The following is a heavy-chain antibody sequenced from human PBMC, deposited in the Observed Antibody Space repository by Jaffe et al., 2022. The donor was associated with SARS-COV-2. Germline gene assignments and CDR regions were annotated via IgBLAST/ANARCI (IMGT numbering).Heavy chain of an antibody. J-gene: IGHJ4*02. CDR3: ARGRGYSGYLLDY. V-gene: IGHV4-39*01. CDR1: GGSISSSSYY. Sequence: QLQLQESGPGLVKPSETLSLTCTVSGGSISSSSYYWGWIRQPPGKGLEWIGSIYYSGSTYYNPSLKSRVTISVDTSKNQFSLKLSSVTAADTAVYYCARGRGYSGYLLDYWGQGTLVTVSS. D-gene: IGHD5-12*01. CDR2: IYYSGST.